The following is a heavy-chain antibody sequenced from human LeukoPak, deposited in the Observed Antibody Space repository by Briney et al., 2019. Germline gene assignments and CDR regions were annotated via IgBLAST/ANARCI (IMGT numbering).Heavy chain of an antibody. V-gene: IGHV4-4*07. CDR1: GGSISNFY. Sequence: PSETLSLTCTVSGGSISNFYLSWIRQAAGKGLEWIGRIYPRGSDYNPSLKSRVTMSVDTSKNQFSLKLSSVTAADTAVYYCARDGYSSDRGGYWYFDLWGRGTLVTVSS. J-gene: IGHJ2*01. CDR3: ARDGYSSDRGGYWYFDL. CDR2: IYPRGS. D-gene: IGHD6-19*01.